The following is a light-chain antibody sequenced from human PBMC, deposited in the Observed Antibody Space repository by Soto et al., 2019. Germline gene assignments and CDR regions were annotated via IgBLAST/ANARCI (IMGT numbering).Light chain of an antibody. CDR3: QQNYIPPLA. Sequence: DIEMTQSPSSLSASVGDRVTITCRASQSISSYLNWYQQKPGKAPKLLIYAVSNLQSGVPSKFSGSGSGTYFTLTISSLQPEDFGTYCCQQNYIPPLAFGPGTKVDIK. CDR2: AVS. CDR1: QSISSY. J-gene: IGKJ3*01. V-gene: IGKV1-39*01.